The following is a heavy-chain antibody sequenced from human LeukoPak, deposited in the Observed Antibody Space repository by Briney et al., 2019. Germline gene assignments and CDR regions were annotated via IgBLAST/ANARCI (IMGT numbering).Heavy chain of an antibody. CDR2: IYYSGST. CDR3: ARHPNWEAVAAHSPHAFDI. Sequence: SETLSLTCTVSGGSISSSSYYWGWIRQPPGKGLEWIGSIYYSGSTYYNPSLKSRVTISVDTSKNQFSLKLSSVTAADTAVYYCARHPNWEAVAAHSPHAFDIWGQGTMVTVSS. V-gene: IGHV4-39*01. J-gene: IGHJ3*02. D-gene: IGHD6-19*01. CDR1: GGSISSSSYY.